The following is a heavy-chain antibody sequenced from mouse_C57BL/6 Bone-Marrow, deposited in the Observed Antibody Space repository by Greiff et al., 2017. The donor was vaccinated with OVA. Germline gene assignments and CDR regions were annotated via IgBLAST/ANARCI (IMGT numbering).Heavy chain of an antibody. CDR2: IYIGNGYT. J-gene: IGHJ1*03. Sequence: EVKLVESGAELVRPGSSVKMSCKTSGYTFTSYGINWVKQRPGQGLEWIGYIYIGNGYTEYNEKFKGKATLTSDTSSSTAYMQLSSLTSEDSAIYFCAICYYYGSSYWYFDVWGTGTTVTVSS. V-gene: IGHV1-58*01. CDR1: GYTFTSYG. D-gene: IGHD1-1*01. CDR3: AICYYYGSSYWYFDV.